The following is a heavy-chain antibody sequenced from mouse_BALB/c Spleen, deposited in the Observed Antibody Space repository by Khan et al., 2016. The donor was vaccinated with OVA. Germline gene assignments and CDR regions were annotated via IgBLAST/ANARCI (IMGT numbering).Heavy chain of an antibody. CDR2: IDPANDNS. D-gene: IGHD4-1*01. V-gene: IGHV14-3*02. CDR1: GFNIKDTH. Sequence: VQLQQPGAELVKPGASVKLSCTASGFNIKDTHMHWVKQRPEQGLEWIGRIDPANDNSKYDPRFQGKATITADKSSNTAYLHLSSLTSEDTAVYYCAPAGTGAYFDYWGQGTTLTVSS. CDR3: APAGTGAYFDY. J-gene: IGHJ2*01.